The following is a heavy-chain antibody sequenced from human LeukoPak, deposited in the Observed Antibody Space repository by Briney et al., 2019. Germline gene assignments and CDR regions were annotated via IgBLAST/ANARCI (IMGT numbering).Heavy chain of an antibody. V-gene: IGHV3-33*01. CDR1: GFTFSIYG. CDR3: ARDPDGGKEVGY. CDR2: IWYDGSNK. D-gene: IGHD4-23*01. Sequence: GGSLRLSCAASGFTFSIYGMRWVRQAPGKGLEWVAVIWYDGSNKYYADSVKGRFTISRDNSKNTLYLQMNSLRAEDTAVYYCARDPDGGKEVGYWGQGTLVTVSS. J-gene: IGHJ4*02.